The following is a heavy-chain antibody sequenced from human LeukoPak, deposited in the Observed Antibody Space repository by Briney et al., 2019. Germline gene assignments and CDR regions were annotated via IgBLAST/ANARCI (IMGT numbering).Heavy chain of an antibody. CDR2: INQGGSDK. J-gene: IGHJ4*02. CDR1: GFTFSGHW. V-gene: IGHV3-7*01. CDR3: TRDRSRAEDD. Sequence: GGSLRLSCAASGFTFSGHWMSWVRQAPGKGLEWVANINQGGSDKYYVDSVKGRFTISRDNANNLLYLQMNSLRGEDTVVYYCTRDRSRAEDDWGQGTLVTVSS. D-gene: IGHD1-14*01.